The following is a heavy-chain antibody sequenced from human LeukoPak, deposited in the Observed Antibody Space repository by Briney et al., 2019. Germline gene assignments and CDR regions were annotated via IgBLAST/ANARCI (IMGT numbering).Heavy chain of an antibody. V-gene: IGHV3-30*03. CDR3: ARGSYDSSGYVFDY. Sequence: GGSLRLSCAASGFTFSSYGMQWVRQAPGEGLEWVAVISYDESNKWYADSVKGRFTISRDNSKNTPYLQMNSLRAEDTAVYYCARGSYDSSGYVFDYWGQGTLVTVSS. J-gene: IGHJ4*02. CDR2: ISYDESNK. D-gene: IGHD3-22*01. CDR1: GFTFSSYG.